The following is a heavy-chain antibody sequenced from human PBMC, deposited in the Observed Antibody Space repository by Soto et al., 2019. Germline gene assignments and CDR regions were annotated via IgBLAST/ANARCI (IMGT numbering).Heavy chain of an antibody. V-gene: IGHV6-1*01. D-gene: IGHD6-19*01. Sequence: PSQTLLLTCAISGDSVSSNSAAWNWIRQSPSRGLEWLGRTYYRSKWYNDYAVSVKSRITINPDTSKNQFSLQLNSVTPEDTAVSYCARATRGYSSGWLGGMDVWGPGTTVTV. CDR3: ARATRGYSSGWLGGMDV. CDR2: TYYRSKWYN. J-gene: IGHJ6*02. CDR1: GDSVSSNSAA.